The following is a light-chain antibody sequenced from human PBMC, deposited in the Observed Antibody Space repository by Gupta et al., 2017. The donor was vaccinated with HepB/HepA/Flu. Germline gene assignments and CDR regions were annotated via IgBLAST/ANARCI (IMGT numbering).Light chain of an antibody. CDR1: QSISSY. V-gene: IGKV1-39*01. J-gene: IGKJ4*01. CDR2: AAS. CDR3: QQSYSTPLT. Sequence: DIQTTQSPSSLSASVGDRVTITCRASQSISSYLNWYQQKPGKAPKLLIYAASSSQSGVPSRFSGSGSGTDFTLTISSLQPEDFATYYCQQSYSTPLTFGGGTKVEIK.